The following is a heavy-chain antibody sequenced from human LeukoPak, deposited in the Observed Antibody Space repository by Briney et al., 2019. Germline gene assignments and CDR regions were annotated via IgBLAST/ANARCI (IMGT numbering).Heavy chain of an antibody. CDR3: ARKIATETTFYYGMDV. V-gene: IGHV3-30-3*01. Sequence: PGGSLRLSCAASGFTFSSYAMHWVRQAPGKGLEWVAVISFDGSNEYHADAVKGRFTISRDNSKNTLYLQMNGLRAEDTAVYYCARKIATETTFYYGMDVWGQGTTVTVSS. CDR1: GFTFSSYA. CDR2: ISFDGSNE. J-gene: IGHJ6*02. D-gene: IGHD4-17*01.